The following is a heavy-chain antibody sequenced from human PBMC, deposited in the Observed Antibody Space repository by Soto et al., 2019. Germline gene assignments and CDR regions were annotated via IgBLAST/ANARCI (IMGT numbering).Heavy chain of an antibody. CDR1: GFTFSSYG. CDR2: ISYDGSNK. D-gene: IGHD4-17*01. V-gene: IGHV3-30*18. Sequence: GESLKISCAASGFTFSSYGMHWVRQAPGKGLEWVAVISYDGSNKYYADSVKGRFTISRDNSKNTLYLQMNSLRAEDTAVYYCAKDAHYGDLTPEIYYYYGMDVWGQGTTVTVSS. CDR3: AKDAHYGDLTPEIYYYYGMDV. J-gene: IGHJ6*02.